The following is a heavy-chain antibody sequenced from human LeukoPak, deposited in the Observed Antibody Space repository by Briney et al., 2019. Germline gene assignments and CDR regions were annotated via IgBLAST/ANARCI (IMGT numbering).Heavy chain of an antibody. V-gene: IGHV3-53*01. CDR2: MYTVGTP. CDR3: ARGAATGPTLGFDY. D-gene: IGHD6-13*01. CDR1: GFSVTAKY. J-gene: IGHJ4*02. Sequence: GGSLRLSCAASGFSVTAKYITWVRQGPGKGMEWVSVMYTVGTPYYADSVKGRFTISRDISKNTLYLQMTSLRAEDTAVYYCARGAATGPTLGFDYWGQGTLVMVSS.